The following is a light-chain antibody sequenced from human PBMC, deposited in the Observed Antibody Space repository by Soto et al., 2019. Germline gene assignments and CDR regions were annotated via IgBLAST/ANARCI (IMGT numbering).Light chain of an antibody. V-gene: IGKV3-15*01. CDR1: QSVSSN. CDR2: GAS. Sequence: EIVMTQSPATLSVSPGERATLSCRASQSVSSNLAWYQQKPGQAPRLLIYGASTRATGIPARFSGSGSGTEFTLTISSLQSEDFEVYYCQQYNNCPLTLGGGTKVDIK. J-gene: IGKJ4*01. CDR3: QQYNNCPLT.